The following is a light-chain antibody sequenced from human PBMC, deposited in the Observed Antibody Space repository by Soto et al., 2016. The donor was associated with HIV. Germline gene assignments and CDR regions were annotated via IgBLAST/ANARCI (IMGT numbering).Light chain of an antibody. CDR2: LGS. Sequence: DIVMTQSPLSLPVTPGEPASISCRSSQSLLHSNGFSYLDWYLQKPGQSPQLLIYLGSNRASGVPDRFIGRRSGTDYTLTISSLQPEDFALYYCQQYYSIPWTFGQGTKVE. CDR3: QQYYSIPWT. V-gene: IGKV2-28*01. J-gene: IGKJ1*01. CDR1: QSLLHSNGFSY.